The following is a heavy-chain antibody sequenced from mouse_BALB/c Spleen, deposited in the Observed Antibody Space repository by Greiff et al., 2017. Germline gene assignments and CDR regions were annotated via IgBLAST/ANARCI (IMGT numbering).Heavy chain of an antibody. J-gene: IGHJ2*01. CDR1: GFTFSSYT. V-gene: IGHV5-12-2*01. Sequence: KLVESGGGLVQPGGSLKLSCAASGFTFSSYTMSWVRQTPEKRLEWVAYISNGGGSTYYPDTVKGRFTISRDNAKNTLYLQMSSLKSEDTAMYYCARRITGGGFDYWGQGTTLTVSS. CDR2: ISNGGGST. D-gene: IGHD2-4*01. CDR3: ARRITGGGFDY.